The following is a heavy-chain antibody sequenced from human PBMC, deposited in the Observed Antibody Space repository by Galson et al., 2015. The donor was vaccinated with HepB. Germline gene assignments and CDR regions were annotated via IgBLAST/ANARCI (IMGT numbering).Heavy chain of an antibody. D-gene: IGHD2-2*02. CDR1: GGTFSSYA. CDR3: ARDCSSTSCYNYYYYGMDV. Sequence: SVKVSCKASGGTFSSYAISWVRQAPGQGLEWMGGIIPIFGTANYAQKFQGRVTITADESTSTAYMELSSLRSEDTAVYYCARDCSSTSCYNYYYYGMDVWGQGTTVTVSS. V-gene: IGHV1-69*13. J-gene: IGHJ6*02. CDR2: IIPIFGTA.